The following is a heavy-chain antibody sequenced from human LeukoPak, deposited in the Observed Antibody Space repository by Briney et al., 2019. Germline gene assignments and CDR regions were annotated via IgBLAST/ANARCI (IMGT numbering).Heavy chain of an antibody. Sequence: GGSLRLSCAASGFTFSSYAMHWVRQAPGKGLEYVSAISSNGGSTYYANSVKGRFAISGDNSKNTLYLQMGSLRAEDMAVYYCARSGRSDFWSGYPIDYWGQGTLVTVSS. CDR3: ARSGRSDFWSGYPIDY. D-gene: IGHD3-3*01. CDR1: GFTFSSYA. V-gene: IGHV3-64*01. CDR2: ISSNGGST. J-gene: IGHJ4*02.